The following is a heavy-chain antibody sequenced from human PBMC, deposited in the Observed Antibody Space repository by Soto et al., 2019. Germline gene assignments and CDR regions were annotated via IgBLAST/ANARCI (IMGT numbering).Heavy chain of an antibody. J-gene: IGHJ4*02. D-gene: IGHD5-18*01. Sequence: SETLSLTCAVYGGSFSGYYWSWIRQPPGKGLEWIGEINHSGSTNYNPSLKSRVTISVDTSKNQFSLKLSSVTAADTAVYYCARGLGYSYPYFDYWGQGTLVTVSS. CDR2: INHSGST. V-gene: IGHV4-34*01. CDR3: ARGLGYSYPYFDY. CDR1: GGSFSGYY.